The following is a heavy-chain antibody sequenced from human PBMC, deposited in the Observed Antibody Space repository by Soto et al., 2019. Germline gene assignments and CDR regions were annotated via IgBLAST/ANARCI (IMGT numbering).Heavy chain of an antibody. CDR1: GGSISNYY. CDR3: ARRRGYNFGCDS. CDR2: IYYTGTT. J-gene: IGHJ4*02. Sequence: SETLSLTCTVSGGSISNYYWSWIRQSPGKGLEWIGYIYYTGTTDYNPSLKSRVTISLDTSENQFSLKLTSVTAADTATYYCARRRGYNFGCDSWGQGTLVTVSS. V-gene: IGHV4-59*01. D-gene: IGHD5-18*01.